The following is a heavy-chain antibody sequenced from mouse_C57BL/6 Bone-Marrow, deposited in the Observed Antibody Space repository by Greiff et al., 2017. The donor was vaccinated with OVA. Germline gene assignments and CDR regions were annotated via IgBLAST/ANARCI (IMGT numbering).Heavy chain of an antibody. J-gene: IGHJ3*01. D-gene: IGHD2-5*01. CDR3: ARGYSNYALAY. Sequence: EVKVVESGGGLVKPGGSLKLSCAASGFTFSSYAMSWVRQTPEKRLEWVATISDGGSYTYYPDNVKGRFTISRDNAKNNLYLQMSHLKSEDTAMYYCARGYSNYALAYWGQGTLVTVSA. V-gene: IGHV5-4*03. CDR1: GFTFSSYA. CDR2: ISDGGSYT.